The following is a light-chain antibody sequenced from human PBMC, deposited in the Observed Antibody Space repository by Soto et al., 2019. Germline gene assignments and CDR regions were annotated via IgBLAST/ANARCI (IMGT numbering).Light chain of an antibody. CDR2: DAS. CDR3: QQYGNLRT. V-gene: IGKV3-20*01. J-gene: IGKJ1*01. Sequence: EIVLTQSPGTLSLSPGERATLSCRASQSVSSSYLAWYQQKPGQAPRLLIYDASSRATGIPDRFSGSGSGTDFTLTISRLEPEDFAVYYCQQYGNLRTFGQGTKVEIK. CDR1: QSVSSSY.